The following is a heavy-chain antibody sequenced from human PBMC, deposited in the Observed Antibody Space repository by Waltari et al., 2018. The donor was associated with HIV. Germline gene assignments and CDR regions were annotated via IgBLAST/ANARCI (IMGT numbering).Heavy chain of an antibody. D-gene: IGHD2-15*01. Sequence: EVQLLKSGGGLVQPGGSLRLSCVASGFTFTNYAMTWVRQAPGKWRGWVSSISGSGDHAYYADSVKRRLTISRDNSKNTLSLQMNSLRAEDTAFYYCAKTRGYCSGGSCYGDYWGQGALVTVSS. CDR3: AKTRGYCSGGSCYGDY. V-gene: IGHV3-23*01. J-gene: IGHJ4*02. CDR2: ISGSGDHA. CDR1: GFTFTNYA.